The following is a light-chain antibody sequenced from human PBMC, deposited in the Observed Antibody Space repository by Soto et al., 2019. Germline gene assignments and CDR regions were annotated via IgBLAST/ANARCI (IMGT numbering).Light chain of an antibody. Sequence: QSALTQPPSTSGSPGQSVAISCTGTSSDVGGYNDVSWYQQHPGKAPKLMIYEVTKRPSRVPDRFSGSKSGNTASLTVSGLQADDEADYYCSSKAGSNNLGVVFGGGTKLTVL. J-gene: IGLJ2*01. V-gene: IGLV2-8*01. CDR1: SSDVGGYND. CDR3: SSKAGSNNLGVV. CDR2: EVT.